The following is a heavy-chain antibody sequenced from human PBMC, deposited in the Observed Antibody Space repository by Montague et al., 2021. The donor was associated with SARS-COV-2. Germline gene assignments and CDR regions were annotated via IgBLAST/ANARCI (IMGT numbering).Heavy chain of an antibody. Sequence: TLSLTCAVSGDSITSGIYYWSWLRQPAGRGLEWIGRIHTSGSTNYNPSLKTRVTISLDRSKNQFSLILSSVTAADTAVYFCARDFDWQQDPSTDYFHYGMDVWGQGTTVIVSS. V-gene: IGHV4-61*02. D-gene: IGHD3-9*01. CDR3: ARDFDWQQDPSTDYFHYGMDV. CDR1: GDSITSGIYY. CDR2: IHTSGST. J-gene: IGHJ6*02.